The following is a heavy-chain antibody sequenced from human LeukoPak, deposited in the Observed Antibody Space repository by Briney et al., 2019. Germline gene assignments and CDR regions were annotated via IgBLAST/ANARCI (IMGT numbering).Heavy chain of an antibody. CDR3: ARDSSSWISYYYYGMDV. CDR2: ISASGGST. D-gene: IGHD6-13*01. J-gene: IGHJ6*02. Sequence: GGSLRLSCAASGFTFSSYAMNWVRQAPGKGLEWVSAISASGGSTYYADSVKGRFTISRDNSKNTLYLQMNSLRAEDTAVYYCARDSSSWISYYYYGMDVWGQGTTVTVSS. CDR1: GFTFSSYA. V-gene: IGHV3-23*01.